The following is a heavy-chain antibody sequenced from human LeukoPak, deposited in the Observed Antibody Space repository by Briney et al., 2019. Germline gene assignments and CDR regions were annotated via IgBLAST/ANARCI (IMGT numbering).Heavy chain of an antibody. CDR1: GYTLTELS. J-gene: IGHJ6*02. Sequence: ASVKVSCKVSGYTLTELSMHWVRQAPGKGLEWMGGFDPEDGETIYAQKFQGRVTMTEDTSTDTAYMELSSLRSEDTAVYYCATYTVGATTYYYGMDVWGQGTTVTVSS. CDR3: ATYTVGATTYYYGMDV. D-gene: IGHD1-26*01. CDR2: FDPEDGET. V-gene: IGHV1-24*01.